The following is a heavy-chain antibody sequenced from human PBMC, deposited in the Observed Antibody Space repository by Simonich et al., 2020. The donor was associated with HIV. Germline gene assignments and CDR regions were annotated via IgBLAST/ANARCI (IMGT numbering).Heavy chain of an antibody. CDR3: ATTINYEDAFDI. J-gene: IGHJ3*02. Sequence: QVQLQQWGAGLLKPSETLSLTWAVYGGSFSGYYWSWIRQPPGKGLEWIGEINHSGSTNYNQTLKSRVTISVDTSKNQFSLKLSSVTAADTAVYYCATTINYEDAFDIWGQGTMVTVSS. CDR1: GGSFSGYY. CDR2: INHSGST. D-gene: IGHD4-4*01. V-gene: IGHV4-34*01.